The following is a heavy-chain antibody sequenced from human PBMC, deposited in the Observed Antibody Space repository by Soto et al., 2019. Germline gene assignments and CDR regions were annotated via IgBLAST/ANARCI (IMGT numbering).Heavy chain of an antibody. D-gene: IGHD6-19*01. CDR2: IYYSGST. Sequence: SETLSLTCTVSGGSISSSGYYWGWIRQPPGKGLEWIGTIYYSGSTYYNPSLKSRVTISVDTSKNQFSLKLSSVTAADTAVYYCARGIEGWYQGRYYYGMDVWGQGTTVT. V-gene: IGHV4-39*07. J-gene: IGHJ6*02. CDR1: GGSISSSGYY. CDR3: ARGIEGWYQGRYYYGMDV.